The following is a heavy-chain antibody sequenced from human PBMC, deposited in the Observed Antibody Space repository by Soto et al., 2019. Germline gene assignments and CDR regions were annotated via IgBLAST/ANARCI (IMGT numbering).Heavy chain of an antibody. CDR1: GYSFTNYW. J-gene: IGHJ4*02. Sequence: GESLKISCKGVGYSFTNYWIGWVRQMPGKGLEWMGIIYPGDSDTRYSPSFRGQVTISADKSISTAYLQWSSLTASDTAIYYCTRPTRASSGLPDYWGQGTLVTVSS. D-gene: IGHD6-19*01. CDR3: TRPTRASSGLPDY. CDR2: IYPGDSDT. V-gene: IGHV5-51*01.